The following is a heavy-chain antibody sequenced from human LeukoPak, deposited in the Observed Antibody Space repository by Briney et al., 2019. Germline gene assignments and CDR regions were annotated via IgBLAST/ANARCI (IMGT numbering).Heavy chain of an antibody. Sequence: PETLSLTCTVSGGSISSYYWSWIRQPPGKGLEWIGYIYYSGSTNYNPSLKSRVTISVDTSKNQFSLKLSSVTAADTAVYYCARGYSGYEGGWFNFDYWGQGTLVTVSS. CDR3: ARGYSGYEGGWFNFDY. CDR1: GGSISSYY. J-gene: IGHJ4*02. V-gene: IGHV4-59*08. CDR2: IYYSGST. D-gene: IGHD5-12*01.